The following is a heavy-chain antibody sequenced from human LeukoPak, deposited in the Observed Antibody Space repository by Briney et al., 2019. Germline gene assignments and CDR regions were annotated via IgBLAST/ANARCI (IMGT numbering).Heavy chain of an antibody. V-gene: IGHV4-30-2*01. CDR3: ASEKVVPTAMGIDY. Sequence: PSETLSLTCAVSGGSISSGGYSWSWIRQPPGKGLEWIGYTYHSGTTYYNPSLRSRVTISVDRSKNLFSLNLNSVTAADTAVYYCASEKVVPTAMGIDYWGQGTLVTVSS. CDR1: GGSISSGGYS. J-gene: IGHJ4*02. D-gene: IGHD2-2*01. CDR2: TYHSGTT.